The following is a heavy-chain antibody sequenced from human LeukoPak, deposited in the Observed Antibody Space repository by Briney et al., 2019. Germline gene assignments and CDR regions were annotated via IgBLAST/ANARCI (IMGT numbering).Heavy chain of an antibody. CDR1: RFTVSSNY. Sequence: PGGSLRLSCAASRFTVSSNYMSCVRQAPGKGLEWLADITQDGSEKYYVDSVKGRFTISRDNAKISLYLQMNSLRAEDTAVYYCAREGPGSSWTKKRGYFDYWGQGTLVTVSS. CDR3: AREGPGSSWTKKRGYFDY. D-gene: IGHD6-13*01. J-gene: IGHJ4*02. V-gene: IGHV3-7*01. CDR2: ITQDGSEK.